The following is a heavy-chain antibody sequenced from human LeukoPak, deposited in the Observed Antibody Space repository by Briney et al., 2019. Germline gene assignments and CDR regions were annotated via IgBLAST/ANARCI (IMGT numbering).Heavy chain of an antibody. J-gene: IGHJ6*03. CDR1: GVSISSSDYY. D-gene: IGHD1-26*01. CDR3: ARAGGKQPAIDYYYYYYMDV. V-gene: IGHV4-30-4*08. Sequence: SETLSLTCTVSGVSISSSDYYWGWFRQPPGKGLEWIGSVYYSGSTYYNPSLKSRVTISVDTSKNQFSLKLSSVTAADTAVYYCARAGGKQPAIDYYYYYYMDVWGKGTTVTVSS. CDR2: VYYSGST.